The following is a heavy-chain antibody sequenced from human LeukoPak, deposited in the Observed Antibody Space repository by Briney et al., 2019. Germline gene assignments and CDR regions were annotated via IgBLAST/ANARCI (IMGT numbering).Heavy chain of an antibody. V-gene: IGHV3-23*01. Sequence: GGSLRLTCEASGFALSNDPISYVRQAQGGGLEWVSVISESGDVTHYAYAMKGRFTISRDNAKNTLNLQMNSLRAEDTAIYYCARDSSHYLGSSDYWGQGTLVTVSS. D-gene: IGHD6-6*01. CDR2: ISESGDVT. J-gene: IGHJ4*02. CDR3: ARDSSHYLGSSDY. CDR1: GFALSNDP.